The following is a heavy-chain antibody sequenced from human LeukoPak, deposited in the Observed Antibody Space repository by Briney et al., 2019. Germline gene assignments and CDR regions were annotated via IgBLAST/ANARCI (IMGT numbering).Heavy chain of an antibody. CDR1: GFTFSSYG. CDR3: ARGRLLWFGELSGY. D-gene: IGHD3-10*01. Sequence: QAGGSLRLSCAASGFTFSSYGMHWVRQAPGKGLEWVAVISYDGSNKYYADSVKGRFTISRDNSKNTLYLQMNSLRAEDTAVCYCARGRLLWFGELSGYWGQGTLVTVSS. V-gene: IGHV3-30*03. J-gene: IGHJ4*02. CDR2: ISYDGSNK.